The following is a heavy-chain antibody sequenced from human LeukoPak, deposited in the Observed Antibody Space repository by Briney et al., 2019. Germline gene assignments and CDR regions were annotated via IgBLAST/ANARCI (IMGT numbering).Heavy chain of an antibody. CDR3: AKGHGPGSWLVDV. CDR1: GFIFSNHA. Sequence: GGSLRLSCVAPGFIFSNHAMNWVRRVPGKGLEWVAGISASDGRTFYADSVKGRFTISRDNSKNTLNLEMSNLRADDTAVYHCAKGHGPGSWLVDVWGKGTTVTVSS. D-gene: IGHD3-10*01. CDR2: ISASDGRT. V-gene: IGHV3-23*01. J-gene: IGHJ6*04.